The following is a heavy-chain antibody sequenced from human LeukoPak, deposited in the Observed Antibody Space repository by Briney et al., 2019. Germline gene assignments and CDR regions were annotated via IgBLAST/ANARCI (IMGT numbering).Heavy chain of an antibody. CDR3: AKASEFILSSLDY. J-gene: IGHJ4*02. CDR2: ISGSGGST. D-gene: IGHD3-10*01. Sequence: TGGSLRLSCAASGFTFSSYAMSWVRQAPGKGLEWVSAISGSGGSTYYADSVKGRFTISRDNSKNTLYLQMNSLRAENTAVYYCAKASEFILSSLDYWGQGTLVTVSS. CDR1: GFTFSSYA. V-gene: IGHV3-23*01.